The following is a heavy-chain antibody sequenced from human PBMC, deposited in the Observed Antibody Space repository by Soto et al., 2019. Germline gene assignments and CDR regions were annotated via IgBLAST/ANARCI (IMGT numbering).Heavy chain of an antibody. CDR3: ARDSGYGDYEEFVYYYYGMDV. Sequence: GGSLRLSCAASGFTFSSYGMHWVRQAPGKGLEWVAVIWYDGSNKYYADSVKGRFTISRDNSKNTLYLQMNSLRAEDTAVYYCARDSGYGDYEEFVYYYYGMDVWDQGTTVTVSS. CDR1: GFTFSSYG. D-gene: IGHD4-17*01. CDR2: IWYDGSNK. J-gene: IGHJ6*02. V-gene: IGHV3-33*01.